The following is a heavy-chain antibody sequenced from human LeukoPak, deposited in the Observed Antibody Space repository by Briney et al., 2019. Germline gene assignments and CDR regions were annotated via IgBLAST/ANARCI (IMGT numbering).Heavy chain of an antibody. Sequence: GGSLRLSCAASGFTFSSYGMHWVRQAPGKGLEWVAVIWYGGSTKYFADSVKGRFTISRDNTMNTLYLQMNSLRPEDTAVYCCAKEGAPITGSGYFDYWGQGTLVTVSS. J-gene: IGHJ4*02. V-gene: IGHV3-30*02. CDR2: IWYGGSTK. D-gene: IGHD1-14*01. CDR1: GFTFSSYG. CDR3: AKEGAPITGSGYFDY.